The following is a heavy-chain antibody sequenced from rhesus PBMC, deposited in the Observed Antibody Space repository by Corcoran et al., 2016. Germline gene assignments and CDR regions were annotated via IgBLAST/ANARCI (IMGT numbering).Heavy chain of an antibody. Sequence: QLQLQESGPGLVKPSETLSVTCAVSGGSISSNYWSWIRQPPGMALEWIGRIYGSGRSTNYNPSLKSRVTLSVDTSKNPLSLKLSAVTAADTAVYYCATLTGDVFDYWGQGVLVTVSS. CDR1: GGSISSNY. CDR3: ATLTGDVFDY. CDR2: IYGSGRST. D-gene: IGHD7-45*01. J-gene: IGHJ4*01. V-gene: IGHV4-169*01.